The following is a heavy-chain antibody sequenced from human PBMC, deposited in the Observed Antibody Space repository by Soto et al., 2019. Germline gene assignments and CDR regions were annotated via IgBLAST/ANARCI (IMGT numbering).Heavy chain of an antibody. CDR2: MNPNSGNT. CDR1: GYTFTSYD. V-gene: IGHV1-8*01. Sequence: ASVKVSCKASGYTFTSYDIKWVRQATGQGLEWMGWMNPNSGNTGYAQKFQGRVTMTRNTSISTAYMELSSLRSEDTAVYYCARGKKDIVVVPAAETYYYYYYMDVWGKGTTVTVSS. J-gene: IGHJ6*03. CDR3: ARGKKDIVVVPAAETYYYYYYMDV. D-gene: IGHD2-2*01.